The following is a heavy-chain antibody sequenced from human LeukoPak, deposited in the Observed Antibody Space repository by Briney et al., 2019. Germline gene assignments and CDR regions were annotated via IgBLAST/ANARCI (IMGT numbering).Heavy chain of an antibody. D-gene: IGHD6-19*01. CDR3: ARGGGWYSNYYYYMDV. V-gene: IGHV4-59*01. CDR2: IYYSGST. CDR1: GGSIISYY. J-gene: IGHJ6*03. Sequence: PSETLSLTCTVSGGSIISYYWSWIRQPPGKGLEWIGYIYYSGSTNYNPSLKSRVTISVDTSKNQFSLKLSSVTAADTAVYYCARGGGWYSNYYYYMDVWGKGTTVTISS.